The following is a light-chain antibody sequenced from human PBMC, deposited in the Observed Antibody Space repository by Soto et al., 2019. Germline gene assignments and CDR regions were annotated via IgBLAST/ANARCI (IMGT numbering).Light chain of an antibody. V-gene: IGLV1-44*01. CDR1: SSNIGSNT. CDR3: AAWDDSLNGYV. CDR2: SNN. J-gene: IGLJ1*01. Sequence: QSVLTKPPSASGTPGQRVTISCSGSSSNIGSNTVNWYQQLPGMAPKLLIYSNNQRPSGVPDRFSGSKSGTSASLAISGLQSEDEADYYCAAWDDSLNGYVFGTGTKLTVL.